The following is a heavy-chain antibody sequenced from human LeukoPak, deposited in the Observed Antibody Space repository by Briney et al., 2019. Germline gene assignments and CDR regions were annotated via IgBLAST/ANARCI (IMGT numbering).Heavy chain of an antibody. D-gene: IGHD3-3*01. CDR3: ARFTYYDFWSGYYGFDY. Sequence: ASVKVSCKASGYTFTSYGISWVRQAPGQGLEWMGWISAYNGNTNYAQKFQGRVTMTRNTSISTAYMELSSLRSEDTAVYYCARFTYYDFWSGYYGFDYWGQGTLVTVSS. CDR2: ISAYNGNT. J-gene: IGHJ4*02. CDR1: GYTFTSYG. V-gene: IGHV1-18*01.